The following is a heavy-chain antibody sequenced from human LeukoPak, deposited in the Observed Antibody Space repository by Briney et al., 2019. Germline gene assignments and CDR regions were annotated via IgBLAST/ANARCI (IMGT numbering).Heavy chain of an antibody. J-gene: IGHJ6*02. CDR1: GYTFTSYG. CDR3: ARRYYRNGMDV. CDR2: ISTYNGNT. V-gene: IGHV1-18*01. D-gene: IGHD3-10*01. Sequence: ASVKVSCKTSGYTFTSYGITWVRQAPGQGLEWMGWISTYNGNTNYEKKVQGRVTMTTDTSTYTSFMGLSSQTSDDTDVYYCARRYYRNGMDVWSQGTTVTVSS.